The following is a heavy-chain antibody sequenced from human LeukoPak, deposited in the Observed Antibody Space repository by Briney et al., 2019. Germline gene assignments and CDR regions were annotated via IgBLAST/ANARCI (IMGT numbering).Heavy chain of an antibody. CDR3: AKRPDSSWYPSVPFDY. D-gene: IGHD6-13*01. CDR2: ISGSGGST. CDR1: GFTFSSCA. Sequence: GGSLRLSCAASGFTFSSCAMGWVRQATRKGLEWVSAISGSGGSTYYADSVKGRFTISRDNSKNTLYLQMNSLRAEDTAVYHCAKRPDSSWYPSVPFDYWGQGTLVTVSS. J-gene: IGHJ4*02. V-gene: IGHV3-23*01.